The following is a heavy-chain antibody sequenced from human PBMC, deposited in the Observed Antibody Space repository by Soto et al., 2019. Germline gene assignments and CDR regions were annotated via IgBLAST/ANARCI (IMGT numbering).Heavy chain of an antibody. CDR2: ISSSSSYL. V-gene: IGHV3-21*01. Sequence: GGALRLSCAASGFTFSSDAMSWVRQAPGKGLAWVSAISSSSSYLYYADPVKGRFTIPTANAENSRHPQLNHLRAEDTAVYYCARDYYDILTGYPEDAFDIWGQGTMVTV. CDR3: ARDYYDILTGYPEDAFDI. D-gene: IGHD3-9*01. CDR1: GFTFSSDA. J-gene: IGHJ3*02.